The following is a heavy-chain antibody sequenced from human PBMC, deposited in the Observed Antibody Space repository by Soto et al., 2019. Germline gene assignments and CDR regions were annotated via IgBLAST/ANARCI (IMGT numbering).Heavy chain of an antibody. CDR3: ARAEVAAAVMKNFDY. D-gene: IGHD6-13*01. CDR1: GGSFSGYY. Sequence: TSETLSLTCAVYGGSFSGYYWSWIRQPPGKGLEWIGEINHSGSTNYNPSLKSRVTISVDTSKNQFSLKLSSVTAADTAVYYCARAEVAAAVMKNFDYWGQGTLVTVSS. V-gene: IGHV4-34*01. CDR2: INHSGST. J-gene: IGHJ4*02.